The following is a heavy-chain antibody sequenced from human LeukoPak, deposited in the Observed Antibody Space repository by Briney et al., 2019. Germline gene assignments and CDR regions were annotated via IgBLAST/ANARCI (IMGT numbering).Heavy chain of an antibody. D-gene: IGHD1-26*01. Sequence: GESLRLSCAASKFAFSSYAMSWVRQAPGKGLEWVSAISGGGGNTYYADSVKGRFTISRDNSKNTLYLQMNSLRAKDTAVYYCGKNRYSGSLSPFDIWGQGTMVTVSS. CDR1: KFAFSSYA. CDR3: GKNRYSGSLSPFDI. V-gene: IGHV3-23*01. J-gene: IGHJ3*02. CDR2: ISGGGGNT.